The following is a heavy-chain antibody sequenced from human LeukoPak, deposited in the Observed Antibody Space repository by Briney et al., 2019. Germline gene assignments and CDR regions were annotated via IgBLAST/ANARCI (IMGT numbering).Heavy chain of an antibody. CDR3: ARDGGSGRYFVY. Sequence: SQTLSLTCDISGDGVSSNSAAWNWIRQSPSRGLEWLGRTYYRSKWYDDYAVSVKSRITINPDTSKNQLSLHLNSVTPEDTAVYYCARDGGSGRYFVYWGQGTLVTVSS. D-gene: IGHD6-19*01. V-gene: IGHV6-1*01. J-gene: IGHJ4*02. CDR2: TYYRSKWYD. CDR1: GDGVSSNSAA.